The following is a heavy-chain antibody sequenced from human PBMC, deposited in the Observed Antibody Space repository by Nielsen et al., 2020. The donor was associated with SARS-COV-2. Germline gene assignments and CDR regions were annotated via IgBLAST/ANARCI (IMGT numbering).Heavy chain of an antibody. CDR1: GGTFSSYA. CDR3: ARPQYSSSWYLSDYGMDV. V-gene: IGHV1-69*04. Sequence: SVKVSCKASGGTFSSYAISWVRQAPGQGLEWMGRIIPILGIANYAQKFQGRVTITADKSTSTAYMELSSLRSEDTAVYYCARPQYSSSWYLSDYGMDVWGQGTTVTVSS. J-gene: IGHJ6*02. CDR2: IIPILGIA. D-gene: IGHD6-13*01.